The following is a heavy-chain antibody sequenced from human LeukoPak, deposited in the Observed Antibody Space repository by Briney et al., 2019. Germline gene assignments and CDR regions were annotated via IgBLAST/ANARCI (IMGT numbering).Heavy chain of an antibody. CDR2: INPNSGGT. CDR3: ARAPVIVVVPAAIRGIYWFDP. V-gene: IGHV1-2*02. D-gene: IGHD2-2*01. J-gene: IGHJ5*02. CDR1: GYTFTGYY. Sequence: ASVKVSCKASGYTFTGYYMHWGRQAPGQGLEWMGWINPNSGGTNYAQKFQGRVTMTRDTSISTAYMELSRLRSDDTAVYYCARAPVIVVVPAAIRGIYWFDPWGQGTLVTVSS.